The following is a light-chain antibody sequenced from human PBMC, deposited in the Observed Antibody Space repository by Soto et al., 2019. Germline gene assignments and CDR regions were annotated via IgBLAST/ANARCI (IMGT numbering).Light chain of an antibody. Sequence: QSALTQPASVSGSPGQSITISCTGTSSDVGSYNVVSWYQQHPAKAPKLMIYEGSKRPSGVSNRFSGSQSGNTASLTISGLQAEDEADYYCCSDAGSGTWVFGGGTKLAVL. V-gene: IGLV2-23*01. CDR2: EGS. CDR1: SSDVGSYNV. CDR3: CSDAGSGTWV. J-gene: IGLJ3*02.